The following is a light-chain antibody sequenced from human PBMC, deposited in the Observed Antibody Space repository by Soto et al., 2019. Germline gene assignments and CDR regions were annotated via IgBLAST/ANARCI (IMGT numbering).Light chain of an antibody. CDR3: HQRQSWPRT. Sequence: EIVLTQSPATLSSFPGERVTLSCRASQTVNRRLAWYQHKPGQAPRLIIYLTSSRATGIPARFSGSGSGTDFTLTITNLEPEDFAVYYCHQRQSWPRTFGQGTKVEIK. V-gene: IGKV3-11*01. J-gene: IGKJ1*01. CDR1: QTVNRR. CDR2: LTS.